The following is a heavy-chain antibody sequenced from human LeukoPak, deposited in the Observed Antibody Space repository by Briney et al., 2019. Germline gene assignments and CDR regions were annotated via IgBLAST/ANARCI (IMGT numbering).Heavy chain of an antibody. V-gene: IGHV3-23*01. D-gene: IGHD5-12*01. J-gene: IGHJ2*01. CDR3: AKDLVATIFWYFDL. CDR2: ISGIAYRT. Sequence: GGSLRLSCAASGFTFSTYAMTWVRQAPGKGLEWVSSISGIAYRTYYADSVKGRFTISRDNSKNTLYLQMNSLRVEDTAVYYCAKDLVATIFWYFDLWGRGTLVTVSS. CDR1: GFTFSTYA.